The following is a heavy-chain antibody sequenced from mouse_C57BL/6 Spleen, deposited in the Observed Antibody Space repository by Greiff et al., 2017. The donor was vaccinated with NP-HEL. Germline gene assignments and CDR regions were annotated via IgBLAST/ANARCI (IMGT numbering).Heavy chain of an antibody. CDR2: IHPNSGST. D-gene: IGHD4-1*01. J-gene: IGHJ4*01. V-gene: IGHV1-64*01. Sequence: VQLQQSGAELVKPGASVKLSCKASGYTFTSYWMHWVKQRPGQGLEWIGMIHPNSGSTNYNEKFKSKATLTVDKSSSTAYMQLSSLTSEDSAVYYCARSSWDGDYAMDYWGQGTSVTVSS. CDR3: ARSSWDGDYAMDY. CDR1: GYTFTSYW.